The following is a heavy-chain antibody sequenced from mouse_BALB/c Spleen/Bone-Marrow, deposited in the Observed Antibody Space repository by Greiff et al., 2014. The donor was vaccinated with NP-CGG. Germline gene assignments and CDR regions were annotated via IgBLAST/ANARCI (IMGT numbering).Heavy chain of an antibody. J-gene: IGHJ3*01. D-gene: IGHD4-1*01. V-gene: IGHV1-54*01. CDR1: GYAFTNYL. CDR3: ARVLGRPF. Sequence: VQLQQSGAEVVRPGTSVKVSCKASGYAFTNYLIEWIKQRPGQGLEWIGLINPGSGGTNYNEKFKGEATLTADKSSSTAYMQPSSLTSDDSAVYFCARVLGRPFWGQGTLVTVSA. CDR2: INPGSGGT.